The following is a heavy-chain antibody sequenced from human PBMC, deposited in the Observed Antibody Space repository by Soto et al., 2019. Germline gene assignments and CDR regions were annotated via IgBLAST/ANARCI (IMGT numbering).Heavy chain of an antibody. CDR3: TTEMLPVPMWVSLDHEH. Sequence: EVQLVESGGGLLKPGGSLRLSCLASGINFNNAWMSWVRQAPGKGLEWVGRVKSKSNGETVDYAAPVKGRFAISRDDSRNTLYLHMNNLTTEDTAVYSCTTEMLPVPMWVSLDHEHWGQGTRVTVSS. CDR1: GINFNNAW. D-gene: IGHD2-2*01. CDR2: VKSKSNGETV. J-gene: IGHJ4*02. V-gene: IGHV3-15*01.